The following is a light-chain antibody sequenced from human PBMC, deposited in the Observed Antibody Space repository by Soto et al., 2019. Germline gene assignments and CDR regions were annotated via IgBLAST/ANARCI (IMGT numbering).Light chain of an antibody. CDR3: QQYGSSPWT. V-gene: IGKV3-20*01. J-gene: IGKJ1*01. CDR1: QSVSSSY. CDR2: GAS. Sequence: ETVLTQSPGTLSLSPGERATLSCRASQSVSSSYLAWYQQKPGQAPSLLIYGASSRATGIPDRFSGSGSGTDFTLTISRLEPEDFAVYYCQQYGSSPWTFGQGNKVEIK.